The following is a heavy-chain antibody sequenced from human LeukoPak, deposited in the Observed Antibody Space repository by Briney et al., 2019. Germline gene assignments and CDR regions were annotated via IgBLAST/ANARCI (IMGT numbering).Heavy chain of an antibody. J-gene: IGHJ4*02. CDR3: ARPRFGNILRDPFDY. CDR1: GFTFSSYS. Sequence: GGSLRHSCPASGFTFSSYSMNWVRQAPGKGLEWVSSISSSSSFIYYADSVKGRFTISRDNAKNSLYLQMNSLRAEDTAVYYCARPRFGNILRDPFDYWGRGTLVTVSS. CDR2: ISSSSSFI. D-gene: IGHD3-9*01. V-gene: IGHV3-21*01.